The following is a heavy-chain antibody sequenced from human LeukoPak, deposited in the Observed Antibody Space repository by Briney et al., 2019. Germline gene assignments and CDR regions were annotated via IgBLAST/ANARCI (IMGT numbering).Heavy chain of an antibody. Sequence: PGGSLRLSRAASGFTFTSYWMTWVRQAPGKGLEWVTSMDIDGSAKYYMDSVKGRFTISRDNAKNLVFLQMNSVRAEDTAVYYCGRVRPGDADYWGQGTLVTVSS. J-gene: IGHJ4*02. CDR3: GRVRPGDADY. V-gene: IGHV3-7*01. D-gene: IGHD1-26*01. CDR1: GFTFTSYW. CDR2: MDIDGSAK.